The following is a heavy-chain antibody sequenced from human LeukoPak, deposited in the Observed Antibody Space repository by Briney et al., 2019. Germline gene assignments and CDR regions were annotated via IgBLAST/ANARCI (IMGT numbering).Heavy chain of an antibody. J-gene: IGHJ4*02. Sequence: GGSLRLSCAASGFTFSSYGMHWVRHAPGKGLEWVAVISYDGSNKYYADSVKGRFTISRDNSKNTLYLQMNSLRAEDTAMYYCAKNTGTYDGLIDSWGQGTLVTVSS. CDR2: ISYDGSNK. D-gene: IGHD1-26*01. CDR1: GFTFSSYG. CDR3: AKNTGTYDGLIDS. V-gene: IGHV3-30*18.